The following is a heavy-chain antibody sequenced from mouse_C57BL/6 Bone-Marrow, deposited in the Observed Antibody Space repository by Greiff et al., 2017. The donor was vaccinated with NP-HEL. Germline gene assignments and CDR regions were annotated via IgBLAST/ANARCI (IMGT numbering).Heavy chain of an antibody. Sequence: QVQLQQPGAELVRPGSSVKLSCKASGYTFTSYWMDWVKQRPGQGLEWIGNIYPSDSETHYNQKFKDKATLTVDKSSSTAYMQLSSLTAEDSAVYYSARETGTIADWGQGTLVTVSA. CDR1: GYTFTSYW. D-gene: IGHD4-1*01. J-gene: IGHJ3*01. CDR3: ARETGTIAD. V-gene: IGHV1-61*01. CDR2: IYPSDSET.